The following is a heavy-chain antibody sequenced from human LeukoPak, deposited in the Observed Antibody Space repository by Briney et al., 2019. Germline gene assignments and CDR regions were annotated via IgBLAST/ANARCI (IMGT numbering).Heavy chain of an antibody. CDR2: INHSGST. J-gene: IGHJ5*02. CDR3: ARVNYFDSGGYYGWFDP. V-gene: IGHV4-34*01. CDR1: VGSFSGYY. D-gene: IGHD3-22*01. Sequence: PSETLSLTCAVYVGSFSGYYWSWIRQPPGKGLEWIGEINHSGSTNYNPSLKSRVTTSVDPSKNQVSLKLTSVTAADTAVYYCARVNYFDSGGYYGWFDPWGQGTLVTVSS.